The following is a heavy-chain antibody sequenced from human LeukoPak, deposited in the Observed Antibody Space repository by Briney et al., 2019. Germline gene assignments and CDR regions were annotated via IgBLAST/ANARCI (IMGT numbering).Heavy chain of an antibody. CDR3: ARLAGGYCSGDSCYRS. D-gene: IGHD2-15*01. CDR1: GFTFSSYE. Sequence: GGSLRLSCAASGFTFSSYEMNWVRQAPGKGLEWVSYISSSGSPIYYADSVRGRFTISRDNAKNSLYLQMNSLRAEDTAVYYCARLAGGYCSGDSCYRSWGQGTLVTVSS. CDR2: ISSSGSPI. V-gene: IGHV3-48*03. J-gene: IGHJ4*02.